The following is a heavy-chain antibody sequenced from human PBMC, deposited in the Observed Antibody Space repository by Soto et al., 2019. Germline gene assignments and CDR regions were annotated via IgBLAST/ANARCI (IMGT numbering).Heavy chain of an antibody. CDR1: GGSISSYY. CDR3: AAGGNIVVVTATDAFDI. D-gene: IGHD2-21*02. Sequence: PSETLSLTCTVSGGSISSYYWSWIRQPPGKGLEWIGYIYYSGSTNYNPSLKSRVTISVDTSKNQFSLKLSSVTAADTAVYYCAAGGNIVVVTATDAFDIWGQGTMVTV. CDR2: IYYSGST. V-gene: IGHV4-59*01. J-gene: IGHJ3*02.